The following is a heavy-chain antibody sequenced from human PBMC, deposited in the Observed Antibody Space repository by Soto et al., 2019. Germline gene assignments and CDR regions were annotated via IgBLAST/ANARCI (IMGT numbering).Heavy chain of an antibody. D-gene: IGHD2-2*02. CDR2: ISGSGETT. CDR1: GFTFRSHA. CDR3: TKDSEYTTSRGHFDY. J-gene: IGHJ4*02. Sequence: PGGSLRLSCVVSGFTFRSHAMNWVRQAPGRGLEWVSFISGSGETTHYADSVKGRFTISRDNPKNTLYLEMHSLRADDTAVYYCTKDSEYTTSRGHFDYWGQGTLVTVSS. V-gene: IGHV3-23*01.